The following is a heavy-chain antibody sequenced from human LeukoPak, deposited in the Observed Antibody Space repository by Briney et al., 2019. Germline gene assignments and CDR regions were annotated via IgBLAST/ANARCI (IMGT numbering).Heavy chain of an antibody. CDR3: TRVDVDTATVFDY. CDR1: GFTFSNAW. J-gene: IGHJ4*02. V-gene: IGHV3-15*01. D-gene: IGHD5-18*01. CDR2: IKSKTDGGTT. Sequence: GGSLRLSCAASGFTFSNAWMSWVRQAPGKGLEWVGRIKSKTDGGTTDYAAPVKGRFTISRDDSKNTLYLQMNSLKTEDTAVYYCTRVDVDTATVFDYWGQGTLVTVSS.